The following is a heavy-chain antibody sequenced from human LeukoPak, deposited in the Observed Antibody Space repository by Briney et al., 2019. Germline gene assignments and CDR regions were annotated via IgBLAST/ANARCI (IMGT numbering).Heavy chain of an antibody. Sequence: GESLKISCKGSGYTFTSYWIGWVRQMPGKGLEYMGIIHSGDSDTRYSPSFQGQVTTSVDRSSTTAYLQWSRLRASDTAMYYCATHPGGLQSGFDNWGQGTLVTVSS. J-gene: IGHJ4*02. CDR2: IHSGDSDT. CDR1: GYTFTSYW. V-gene: IGHV5-51*01. CDR3: ATHPGGLQSGFDN. D-gene: IGHD5-24*01.